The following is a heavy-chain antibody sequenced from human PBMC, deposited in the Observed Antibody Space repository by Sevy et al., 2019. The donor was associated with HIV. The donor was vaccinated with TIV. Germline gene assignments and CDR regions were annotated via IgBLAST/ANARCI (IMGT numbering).Heavy chain of an antibody. Sequence: GGSLRLSCAASGFTFSSYAMHWVRQAPGKGLEWVAVISYDGSNKYYAHSVKGRFTISRDNSKNTLYLQMNSLRAEDRAVYYWARDSIKAGRWPRDTYYYYYYMDVWGKGTTVTVSS. V-gene: IGHV3-30-3*01. CDR2: ISYDGSNK. D-gene: IGHD3-3*02. J-gene: IGHJ6*03. CDR1: GFTFSSYA. CDR3: ARDSIKAGRWPRDTYYYYYYMDV.